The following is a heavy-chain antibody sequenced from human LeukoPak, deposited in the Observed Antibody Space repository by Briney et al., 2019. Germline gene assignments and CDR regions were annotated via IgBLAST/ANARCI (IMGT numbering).Heavy chain of an antibody. CDR2: IYSGGST. CDR3: ARGPHMIDYYGSGSYCDY. J-gene: IGHJ4*02. V-gene: IGHV3-53*01. D-gene: IGHD3-10*01. CDR1: GFTVSSNY. Sequence: PGGSLRLSCAASGFTVSSNYMSWVRQAPGKGLEWVSVIYSGGSTYYADSVKGRFTISRDNSKNTLYLQMNSLRAEDTAVYYCARGPHMIDYYGSGSYCDYWGQGTLVTVSS.